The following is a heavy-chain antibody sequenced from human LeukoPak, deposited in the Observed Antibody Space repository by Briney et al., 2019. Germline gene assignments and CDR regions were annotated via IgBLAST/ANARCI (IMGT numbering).Heavy chain of an antibody. CDR2: ISGSGDST. CDR1: GFTFSNYA. CDR3: ARDDYGETFDY. V-gene: IGHV3-23*01. D-gene: IGHD4-17*01. J-gene: IGHJ4*02. Sequence: GGSLRLSCAASGFTFSNYAMSWVRQAPGKGLEWVSDISGSGDSTNYADSVKGRFTISRDNSKNTLFLQMNSLRAEDTAVYYCARDDYGETFDYWGQGTLVTVSS.